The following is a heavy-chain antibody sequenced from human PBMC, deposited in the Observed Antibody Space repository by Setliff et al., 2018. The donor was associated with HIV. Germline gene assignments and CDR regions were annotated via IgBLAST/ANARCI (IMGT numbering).Heavy chain of an antibody. CDR1: GGSFSAYY. D-gene: IGHD3-22*01. J-gene: IGHJ6*03. V-gene: IGHV4-34*01. CDR3: VRSDLDNGSGYFDYYSYYMDV. CDR2: INHSGST. Sequence: LSLTCAVYGGSFSAYYWTWIRQPPGKGLEWIGEINHSGSTNYNPSLKSRVTISVDTSKNQFSLKLRSVTAADTAIYYCVRSDLDNGSGYFDYYSYYMDVWGRGTTVTVSS.